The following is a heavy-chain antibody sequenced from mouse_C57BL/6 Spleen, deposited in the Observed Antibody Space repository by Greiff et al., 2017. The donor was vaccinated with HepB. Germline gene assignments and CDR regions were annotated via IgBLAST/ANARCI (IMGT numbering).Heavy chain of an antibody. J-gene: IGHJ3*01. CDR3: AMDYYSNYGGLAY. Sequence: HLVESGPELVKPGASVKISCKASGYSFTDYNMNWVKQSNGKSLEWIGVINPNYGNTSYNQKFKGKATLTVDQSSSTAYMQLNSLTSEDSAVYYCAMDYYSNYGGLAYWGQGTLVTVSA. CDR1: GYSFTDYN. CDR2: INPNYGNT. D-gene: IGHD2-5*01. V-gene: IGHV1-39*01.